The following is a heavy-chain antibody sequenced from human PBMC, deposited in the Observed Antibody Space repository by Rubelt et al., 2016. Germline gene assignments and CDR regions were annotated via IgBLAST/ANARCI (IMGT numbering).Heavy chain of an antibody. CDR3: ARGLRGRLSLLWEWFDP. CDR1: GGSVSSGSYY. CDR2: AYYTGST. Sequence: QVQLQESGPGLVKPSETLSLTCTVSGGSVSSGSYYWSWIRQPPGKGLEWIGYAYYTGSTNYNPSLESRVTISVDTSKNQCSRRLGCVTAADTAVYYCARGLRGRLSLLWEWFDPWGQGTLVTVSS. J-gene: IGHJ5*02. V-gene: IGHV4-61*01. D-gene: IGHD3-16*02.